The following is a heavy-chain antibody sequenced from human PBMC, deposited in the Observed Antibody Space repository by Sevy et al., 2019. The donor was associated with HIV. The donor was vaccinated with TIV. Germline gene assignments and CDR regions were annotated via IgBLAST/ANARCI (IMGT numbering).Heavy chain of an antibody. CDR1: GFTFNYYG. CDR3: AKDTAAAGVGGFDY. J-gene: IGHJ4*01. CDR2: IGFDGSDK. D-gene: IGHD6-13*01. Sequence: GGSLRLSCAASGFTFNYYGVHWVRQAPGKGLEWMAFIGFDGSDKNYADSVKGRFTISRDNSQNTMYMQMNSLRPDDTAAYYCAKDTAAAGVGGFDYWGHGTLVTVSS. V-gene: IGHV3-30*02.